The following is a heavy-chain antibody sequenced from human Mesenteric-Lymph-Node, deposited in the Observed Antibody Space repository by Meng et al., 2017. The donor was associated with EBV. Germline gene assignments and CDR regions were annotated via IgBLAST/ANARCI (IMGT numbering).Heavy chain of an antibody. V-gene: IGHV4-61*01. CDR3: ARETRERYFEFDY. J-gene: IGHJ4*02. Sequence: QVQLQESGPGLVKPSETLSLTGTVSGGSVSSGLYYWSWIRQSPGKGLEWIGYIFFGGSTYYNPSLKNRVTISIDRSKNQFSVKLDSVTAADTAVYYCARETRERYFEFDYWGQGTLVTVSS. CDR2: IFFGGST. CDR1: GGSVSSGLYY. D-gene: IGHD2/OR15-2a*01.